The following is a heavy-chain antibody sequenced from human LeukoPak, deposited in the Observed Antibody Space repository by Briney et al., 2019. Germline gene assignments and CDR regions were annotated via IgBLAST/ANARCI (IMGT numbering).Heavy chain of an antibody. D-gene: IGHD3-22*01. CDR2: INPSGGST. CDR3: ARGHYYDSSGYYHFDY. CDR1: GYTFTSYY. V-gene: IGHV1-46*01. J-gene: IGHJ4*02. Sequence: ASVKVSCKASGYTFTSYYMHWVRQAPGQGLEWMGIINPSGGSTSYAQKFQGRVTMTTDTSTSTAYMELRSLTSDDTAVYYCARGHYYDSSGYYHFDYWGQGTLVTVSS.